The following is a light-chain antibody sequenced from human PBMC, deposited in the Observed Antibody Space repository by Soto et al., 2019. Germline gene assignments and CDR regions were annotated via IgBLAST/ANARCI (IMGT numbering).Light chain of an antibody. Sequence: EIVLTQSPATLSLSPGERATLSCRASQSVSSFLAWYQQKPGQAPRLLIYDASNRATGIPARFSGSGSGTDFTLTISSLEPEDFAVYYCQHRSNWPLTFGGGTKVEIK. J-gene: IGKJ4*01. CDR1: QSVSSF. V-gene: IGKV3-11*01. CDR3: QHRSNWPLT. CDR2: DAS.